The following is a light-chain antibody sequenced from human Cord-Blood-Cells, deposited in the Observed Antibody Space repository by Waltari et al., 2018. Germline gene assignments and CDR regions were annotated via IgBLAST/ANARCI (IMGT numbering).Light chain of an antibody. V-gene: IGKV3-11*01. Sequence: EIVLTQSPATLSLSPGERATLSCRASQSVSSYLAWYQQKPGQAPRLLIYDASNRATGLPGRFSGSGSGTGFTLNISRLEAEDFAVYYWQQRSHSWTFGQGTKVEIK. J-gene: IGKJ1*01. CDR1: QSVSSY. CDR3: QQRSHSWT. CDR2: DAS.